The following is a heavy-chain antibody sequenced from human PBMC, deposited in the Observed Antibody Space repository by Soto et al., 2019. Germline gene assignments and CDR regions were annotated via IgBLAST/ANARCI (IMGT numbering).Heavy chain of an antibody. CDR2: IYYSGST. Sequence: SETLSLTCTVSGGSISSGGYYWSWIRQHPGKGLEWIGYIYYSGSTYYNPSLKSRVTISVDTSKNQFSLKLSSATAADTAVYYCARDRDGYCSSTSCSYYGMDVWGQGTTVTVSS. V-gene: IGHV4-31*03. J-gene: IGHJ6*02. CDR1: GGSISSGGYY. CDR3: ARDRDGYCSSTSCSYYGMDV. D-gene: IGHD2-2*01.